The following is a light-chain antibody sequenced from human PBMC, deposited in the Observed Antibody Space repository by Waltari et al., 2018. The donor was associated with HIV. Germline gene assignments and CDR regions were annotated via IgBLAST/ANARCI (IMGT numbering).Light chain of an antibody. CDR3: SSYTSSSTLGV. CDR2: DVS. CDR1: SSDIGGFNY. Sequence: QSALTQPASVSGSPGQSITISSPATSSDIGGFNYFSWYQQHPGKAPKPMISDVSHRPSGVSNRFSGSKSGNTASLTISGLQAEDEADYYCSSYTSSSTLGVFGSGTKVTVL. J-gene: IGLJ1*01. V-gene: IGLV2-14*03.